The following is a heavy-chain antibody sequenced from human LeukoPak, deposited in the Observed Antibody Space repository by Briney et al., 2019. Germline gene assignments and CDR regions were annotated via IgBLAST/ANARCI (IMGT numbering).Heavy chain of an antibody. Sequence: PGGSLRLSCAASGFTFSSYAMSWVRQAPGKGLEWVSAISGSGGSTYYADSVKGRFTISRDNSKNTLYLQMNSLRAEDTAVYYCAKVMTSGYYDSSGYRENNWFDPWGQGTLVTVSS. CDR1: GFTFSSYA. D-gene: IGHD3-22*01. J-gene: IGHJ5*02. CDR2: ISGSGGST. CDR3: AKVMTSGYYDSSGYRENNWFDP. V-gene: IGHV3-23*01.